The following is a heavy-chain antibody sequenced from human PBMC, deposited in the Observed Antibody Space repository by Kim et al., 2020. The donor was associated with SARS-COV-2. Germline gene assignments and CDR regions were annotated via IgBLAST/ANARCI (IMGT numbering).Heavy chain of an antibody. CDR1: GGSISSYY. J-gene: IGHJ6*04. D-gene: IGHD3-10*01. V-gene: IGHV4-59*13. CDR2: IYYSGST. CDR3: ARDVEDYYGSGSTTMDV. Sequence: SETLSLTCTVSGGSISSYYWSWIRQPPGKGLEWIGYIYYSGSTNYNPSLKSRVTISVDTSKNQFSLKLSSVTAADTAVYYCARDVEDYYGSGSTTMDVWGKGTTVTVSS.